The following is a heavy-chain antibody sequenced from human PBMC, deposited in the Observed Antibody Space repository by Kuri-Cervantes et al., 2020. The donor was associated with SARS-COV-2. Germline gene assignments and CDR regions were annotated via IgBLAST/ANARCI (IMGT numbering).Heavy chain of an antibody. J-gene: IGHJ5*02. Sequence: SETLSLTCAVYGGSFSGYYWNWIRQSPGKGLQWIGEVNHRGSTNYNPSLKSRVTISVDTSKNQFSLKLSSVTAADTAVYYCARGRITIFGVADNWFDPWGQGTLVTVSS. V-gene: IGHV4-34*01. CDR2: VNHRGST. CDR1: GGSFSGYY. CDR3: ARGRITIFGVADNWFDP. D-gene: IGHD3-3*01.